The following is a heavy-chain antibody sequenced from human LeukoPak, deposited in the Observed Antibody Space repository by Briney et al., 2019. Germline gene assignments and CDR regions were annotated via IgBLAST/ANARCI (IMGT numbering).Heavy chain of an antibody. V-gene: IGHV3-30*02. CDR1: GFTFSIYG. CDR2: IRFDGSNK. Sequence: GGSLRLSCEVSGFTFSIYGMHWVRQAPGKGLEWVAFIRFDGSNKYYADSVKGRFTISRDNSKNTLYLQMNSLRAEDTAVYYCAKESSTSYYYYMDVWGKGTTVTISS. J-gene: IGHJ6*03. D-gene: IGHD2-2*01. CDR3: AKESSTSYYYYMDV.